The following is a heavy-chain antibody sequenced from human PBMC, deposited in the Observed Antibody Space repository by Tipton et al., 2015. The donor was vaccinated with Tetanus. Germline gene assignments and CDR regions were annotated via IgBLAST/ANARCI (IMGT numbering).Heavy chain of an antibody. CDR2: INSDGSST. CDR3: ARELDCSGGGCYSYGLDV. CDR1: GFTVSSNF. V-gene: IGHV3-74*01. Sequence: SLRLSCAASGFTVSSNFMSWVRQVPGRGLVWVSRINSDGSSTDYADSVKGRFTISRDNGKNTLYLQMDSLRAEDTAVYYCARELDCSGGGCYSYGLDVWGQGTTVTVSS. D-gene: IGHD2-15*01. J-gene: IGHJ6*02.